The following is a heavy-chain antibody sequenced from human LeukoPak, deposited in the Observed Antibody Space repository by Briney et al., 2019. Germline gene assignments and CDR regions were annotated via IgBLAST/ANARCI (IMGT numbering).Heavy chain of an antibody. V-gene: IGHV3-15*01. CDR3: TTVWNCGGDCSDAFDI. Sequence: GGSLRLSCAASGFRLRNAWMSWVRQAPGKGLEWVGRIKSKTDGGTTDYAAPVKGRFTISRDDSKDTLYLQMNSLKTEDTAVYYCTTVWNCGGDCSDAFDIWGQGTMVTVSS. CDR2: IKSKTDGGTT. D-gene: IGHD2-21*02. CDR1: GFRLRNAW. J-gene: IGHJ3*02.